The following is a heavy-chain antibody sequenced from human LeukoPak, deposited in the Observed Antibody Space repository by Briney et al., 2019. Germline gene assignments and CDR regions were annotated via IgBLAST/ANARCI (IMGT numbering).Heavy chain of an antibody. Sequence: AASVKVFCKASGGTFSSYTISWVRQAPGQGLEWMGRIIPILGIANYAQKFQGRVTITADKSTSTAYMELSSLRSEDTAVYYCARASARYSYGALEYWGQGTLVTVSS. V-gene: IGHV1-69*02. D-gene: IGHD5-18*01. CDR3: ARASARYSYGALEY. CDR2: IIPILGIA. CDR1: GGTFSSYT. J-gene: IGHJ4*02.